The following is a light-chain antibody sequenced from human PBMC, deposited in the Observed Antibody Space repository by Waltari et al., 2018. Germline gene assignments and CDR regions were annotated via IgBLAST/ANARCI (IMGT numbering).Light chain of an antibody. CDR2: AAA. CDR3: RETYTALFT. CDR1: QTIRNY. Sequence: DIQMTQSPPSLAASVGDSVNITCRASQTIRNYLNWYQPRPGKAPKLLISAAASLQSGVPSRCSGSGSGTDFALTISSLQPEDFASYHCRETYTALFTFGPGTKVEIK. V-gene: IGKV1-39*01. J-gene: IGKJ3*01.